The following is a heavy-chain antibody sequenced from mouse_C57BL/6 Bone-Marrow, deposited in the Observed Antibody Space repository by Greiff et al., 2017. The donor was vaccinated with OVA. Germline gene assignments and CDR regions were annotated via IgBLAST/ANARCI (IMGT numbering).Heavy chain of an antibody. CDR1: GYTFTDYY. CDR2: INPYNGGT. Sequence: VQLQQSGPVLVKPGASVKMSCKASGYTFTDYYMNWVKQSHGKSLEWIGVINPYNGGTSYNQKFKGKATLTVDKSSSTAYMELNSLTSEDSAVYYCARWVYYYGSSYAMDYWGQGTSVTVSS. CDR3: ARWVYYYGSSYAMDY. J-gene: IGHJ4*01. V-gene: IGHV1-19*01. D-gene: IGHD1-1*01.